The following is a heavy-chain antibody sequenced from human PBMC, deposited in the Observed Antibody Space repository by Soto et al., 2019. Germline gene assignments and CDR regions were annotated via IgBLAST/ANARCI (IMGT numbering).Heavy chain of an antibody. CDR1: GGSISSSSYY. D-gene: IGHD2-15*01. CDR2: IYYSGST. V-gene: IGHV4-39*01. Sequence: SETLSLTCTVSGGSISSSSYYWGWIRQPPGKGLEWIGSIYYSGSTYYNPSLKSRVTISVDTSKNQFSLKLSSVTAADTAVYYCAGAGDIVVVVAAEEGLFQHWGQGTLVTVSS. CDR3: AGAGDIVVVVAAEEGLFQH. J-gene: IGHJ1*01.